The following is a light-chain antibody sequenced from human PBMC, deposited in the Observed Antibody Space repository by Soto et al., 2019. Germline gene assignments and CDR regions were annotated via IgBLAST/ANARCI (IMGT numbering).Light chain of an antibody. CDR3: LLSYSGTLVV. J-gene: IGLJ2*01. Sequence: AVVTQEPSLTVSPGGTVTLTCGSSTGAVTSGHYPYWFQQKPGQAPRTLIYDTSSKHSWTPARFSGSLLGGKAALTLSGAQPEDEADYYCLLSYSGTLVVFGGGTKLTVL. CDR1: TGAVTSGHY. CDR2: DTS. V-gene: IGLV7-46*01.